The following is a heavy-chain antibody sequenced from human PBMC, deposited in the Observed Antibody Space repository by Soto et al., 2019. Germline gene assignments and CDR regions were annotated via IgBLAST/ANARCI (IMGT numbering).Heavy chain of an antibody. CDR3: ARAPRGNYGYPSYFDY. J-gene: IGHJ4*02. CDR2: IYDSGST. CDR1: GGSISSYY. D-gene: IGHD3-10*01. V-gene: IGHV4-59*01. Sequence: QVQLQESGPGLVKPSETLSLTCTVSGGSISSYYWSWIRQPPGKGLEWIGYIYDSGSTNYNPSLKSRVTISVDTSKDQVALKLRSVTAADTAVYYCARAPRGNYGYPSYFDYWGQGTLVTVSS.